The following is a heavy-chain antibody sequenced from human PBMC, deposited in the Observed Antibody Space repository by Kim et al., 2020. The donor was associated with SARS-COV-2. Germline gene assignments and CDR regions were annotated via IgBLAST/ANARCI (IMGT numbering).Heavy chain of an antibody. Sequence: YAQGFTGRFVFSLDTSVSTAYLQISSLKAADTAVYYCARDSGYSSGWSFDYWGQGTLVTVSS. CDR3: ARDSGYSSGWSFDY. V-gene: IGHV7-4-1*02. D-gene: IGHD6-19*01. J-gene: IGHJ4*02.